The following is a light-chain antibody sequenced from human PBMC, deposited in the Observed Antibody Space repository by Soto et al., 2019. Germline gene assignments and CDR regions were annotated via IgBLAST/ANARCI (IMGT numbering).Light chain of an antibody. V-gene: IGKV1-39*01. CDR3: QQSDSYPDT. J-gene: IGKJ2*01. Sequence: DIQMTQSPSSLSVSVGDRVTITCRTSQSITNYLNWYQQNPGKAPKLLVYAASSLQSGVPSRFSGNGSGTDFTLTISSLQPEDFASYYCQQSDSYPDTFGQGTKLEIE. CDR1: QSITNY. CDR2: AAS.